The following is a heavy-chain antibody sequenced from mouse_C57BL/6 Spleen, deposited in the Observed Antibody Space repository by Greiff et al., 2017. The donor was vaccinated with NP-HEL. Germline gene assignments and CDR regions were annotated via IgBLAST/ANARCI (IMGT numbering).Heavy chain of an antibody. D-gene: IGHD1-1*01. CDR3: AKHTTVVPFDY. CDR1: GFSFTSYG. V-gene: IGHV2-3*01. J-gene: IGHJ2*01. CDR2: IWGDGST. Sequence: VKLMESGPGLVAPSQCLSITCTASGFSFTSYGVSWVRQPPGKGLEWLGVIWGDGSTNYHSALISRLSISKDNSKSQVFLKLNSLQTDDTATYYCAKHTTVVPFDYWGQGTTLTVSS.